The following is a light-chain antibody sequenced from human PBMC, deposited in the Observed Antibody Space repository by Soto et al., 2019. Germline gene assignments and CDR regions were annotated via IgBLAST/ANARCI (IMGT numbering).Light chain of an antibody. Sequence: EIVLTQSPATLSLSPGERATLSCRASQSVSSYLAWYQQKPGQAPRLLIYDASNRATGIPARSSGSGSGTDFTLTISSLAPEDFAVYYCQQRSNWPPWTFGHGTKVEIK. CDR2: DAS. J-gene: IGKJ1*01. CDR3: QQRSNWPPWT. V-gene: IGKV3-11*01. CDR1: QSVSSY.